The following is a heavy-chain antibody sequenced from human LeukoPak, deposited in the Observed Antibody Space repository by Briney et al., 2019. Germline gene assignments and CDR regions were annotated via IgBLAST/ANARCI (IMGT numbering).Heavy chain of an antibody. CDR2: INHSGST. D-gene: IGHD3-22*01. CDR3: ARARRRYYDSSGTLGYFDY. Sequence: SETLSLTCAVYGGSFSGYYWGWIRQPPGKGLEWIGEINHSGSTNYNPSLKSRVTISVDTSKNQFSLKLSSVTAADTAVYYCARARRRYYDSSGTLGYFDYWGQGTLVTASS. V-gene: IGHV4-34*01. J-gene: IGHJ4*02. CDR1: GGSFSGYY.